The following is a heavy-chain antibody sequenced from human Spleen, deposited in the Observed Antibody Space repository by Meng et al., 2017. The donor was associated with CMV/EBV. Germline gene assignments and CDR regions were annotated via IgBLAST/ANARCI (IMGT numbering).Heavy chain of an antibody. CDR1: GFTFSSYS. V-gene: IGHV3-21*06. CDR2: ISSSSSYI. CDR3: ARSCNATSCPAD. Sequence: GGSLRLSCAASGFTFSSYSMNWVRQAPGKGLEWVSSISSSSSYIYYADSVKGRFTISRDNAKNSLYLQMSSLRAEDTAVYYCARSCNATSCPADWGQGTLVTVSS. D-gene: IGHD2/OR15-2a*01. J-gene: IGHJ4*02.